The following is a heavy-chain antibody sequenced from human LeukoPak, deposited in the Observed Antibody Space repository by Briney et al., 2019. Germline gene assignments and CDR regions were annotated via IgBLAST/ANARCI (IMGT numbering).Heavy chain of an antibody. V-gene: IGHV1-69*01. D-gene: IGHD3-3*01. CDR1: GGTFSSYA. CDR2: IIPIFGTA. Sequence: GASVEVSCKASGGTFSSYAISWVRQAPGQGLEWMGGIIPIFGTANYAQKFQGRVTITADESTSTAYMELSSLRSEDTAVYYCARDRGVNYDFWSGYQDGYFDYWGQGTLVTVSS. CDR3: ARDRGVNYDFWSGYQDGYFDY. J-gene: IGHJ4*02.